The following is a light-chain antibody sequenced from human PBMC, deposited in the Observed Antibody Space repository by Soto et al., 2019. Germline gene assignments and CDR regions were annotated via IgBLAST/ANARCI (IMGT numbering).Light chain of an antibody. CDR1: SSDVGGYNS. CDR2: EVT. CDR3: SSYPSSSTRV. J-gene: IGLJ1*01. V-gene: IGLV2-14*01. Sequence: QSALTQPASVSGSPGQSITISCTGTSSDVGGYNSVSWYQQHPGKAPKLVIYEVTNRPSGISNRFSGSKSGNTASLTISGLQAEDEADYYCSSYPSSSTRVFGTGTKSPS.